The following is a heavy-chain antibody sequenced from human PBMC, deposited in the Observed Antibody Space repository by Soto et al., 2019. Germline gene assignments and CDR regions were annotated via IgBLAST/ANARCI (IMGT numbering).Heavy chain of an antibody. CDR1: GGSISSSSYY. Sequence: SETLSLTCTVSGGSISSSSYYWGWIRQPPGKGLEWIGSIYYSGSTYYNPSLKSRVTISVDTSKNQFSLKLSSVTAADTAVYYCARDKIVVVPAAIPDPSYYYYYGMDVWGQGTTVTVS. V-gene: IGHV4-39*07. CDR3: ARDKIVVVPAAIPDPSYYYYYGMDV. CDR2: IYYSGST. J-gene: IGHJ6*02. D-gene: IGHD2-2*01.